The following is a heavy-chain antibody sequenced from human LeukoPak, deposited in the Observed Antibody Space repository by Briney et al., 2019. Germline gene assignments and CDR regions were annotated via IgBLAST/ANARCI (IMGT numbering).Heavy chain of an antibody. Sequence: ASVKVSCKVSGYTLTELSMHWVRQAPGQGLEWMGWISAYNGNTNYAQKLQGRVTMTTDTSTNTAYMELRSLRSEDTAVYYCARDAPQLRFLEWSDYAFDIWGQGTMVTVSS. CDR1: GYTLTELS. CDR3: ARDAPQLRFLEWSDYAFDI. J-gene: IGHJ3*02. D-gene: IGHD3-3*01. CDR2: ISAYNGNT. V-gene: IGHV1-18*01.